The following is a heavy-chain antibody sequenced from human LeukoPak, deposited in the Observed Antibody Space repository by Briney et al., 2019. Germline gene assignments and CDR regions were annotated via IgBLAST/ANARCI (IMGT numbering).Heavy chain of an antibody. D-gene: IGHD2-21*02. J-gene: IGHJ4*02. CDR3: ARRHCGGDCYDFDY. V-gene: IGHV4-39*01. Sequence: ASETLSLTCTVSGGSISSSNYYWGWIRQPPGKGLEWIGNIFYSGSTSYNPSLKSRVTISVDTSKNQFSLKLTSVTAADTAVYYCARRHCGGDCYDFDYWGQGTLVTVSS. CDR2: IFYSGST. CDR1: GGSISSSNYY.